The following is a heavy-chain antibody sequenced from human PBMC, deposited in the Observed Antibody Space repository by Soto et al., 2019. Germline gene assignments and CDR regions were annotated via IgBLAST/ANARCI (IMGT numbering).Heavy chain of an antibody. V-gene: IGHV3-30-3*01. CDR1: GFTFSSYA. D-gene: IGHD2-8*01. CDR2: ISYDGSNK. Sequence: GGSLRLSCAASGFTFSSYAMHWVRQAPGKGLEWVAVISYDGSNKYYADSVKGRFTISRDNSKNTLYLQMNSLRAEDTAVYYCARDFGRYCTNGVCPGDNWFDPWGQGTLVTVSS. J-gene: IGHJ5*02. CDR3: ARDFGRYCTNGVCPGDNWFDP.